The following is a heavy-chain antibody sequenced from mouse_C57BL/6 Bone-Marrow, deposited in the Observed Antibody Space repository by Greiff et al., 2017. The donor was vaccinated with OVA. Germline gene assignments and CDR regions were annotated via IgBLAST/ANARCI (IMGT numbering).Heavy chain of an antibody. D-gene: IGHD4-1*01. CDR1: GYTFTSFG. CDR3: ARGGARTGTGYYFDD. V-gene: IGHV1-81*01. CDR2: IYPRSGNT. J-gene: IGHJ2*01. Sequence: QVQLKESGAELARPGASVKLSCKASGYTFTSFGISWVKQSTGQGLEWIGEIYPRSGNTYYNEKFKGKATLTADKSSSTAYMELRILTSEDSAVYFCARGGARTGTGYYFDDWGQGTTLTVSS.